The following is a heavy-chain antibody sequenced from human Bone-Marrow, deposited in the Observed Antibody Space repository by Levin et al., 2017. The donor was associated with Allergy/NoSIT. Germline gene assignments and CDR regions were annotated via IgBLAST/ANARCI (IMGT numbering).Heavy chain of an antibody. Sequence: GGSLRLSCAASGFTFSSYSMNWVRQAPGKGLEWVSSISSSSSYIYYADSVKGRFTISRDNAKNSLYLQMNSLRAEDTAVYYCARGHKGGSCLPDWGQGTLVTVSS. D-gene: IGHD2-15*01. V-gene: IGHV3-21*01. CDR1: GFTFSSYS. CDR2: ISSSSSYI. CDR3: ARGHKGGSCLPD. J-gene: IGHJ4*02.